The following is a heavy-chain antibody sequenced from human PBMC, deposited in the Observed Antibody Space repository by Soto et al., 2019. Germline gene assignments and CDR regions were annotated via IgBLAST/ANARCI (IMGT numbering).Heavy chain of an antibody. CDR1: GGTFSSYA. CDR2: IIPIFGTA. D-gene: IGHD3-3*01. V-gene: IGHV1-69*05. J-gene: IGHJ6*02. Sequence: GASVKVSCKASGGTFSSYAISWVRQAPGQGLEWMGGIIPIFGTANYAQKLQGRVTMTTDTSTSTAYMELRSLRSDDTAVYYCARDGGVVYYYYGMDVWGQGTTVTVSS. CDR3: ARDGGVVYYYYGMDV.